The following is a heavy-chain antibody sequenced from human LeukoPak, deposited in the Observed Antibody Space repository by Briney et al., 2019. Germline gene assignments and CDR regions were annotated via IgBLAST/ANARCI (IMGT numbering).Heavy chain of an antibody. CDR2: ISYDGSNK. V-gene: IGHV3-30-3*01. J-gene: IGHJ4*02. D-gene: IGHD1-26*01. CDR3: ARDPGGGFIVGAS. CDR1: GFTFSSYA. Sequence: GRSLRLSCAASGFTFSSYAMHWVRQAPGKGLEWVAVISYDGSNKYYADSVKGRFTISRDNSKNTLYLQMNSLRAEDTAVYYCARDPGGGFIVGASWGQGTLVTVSS.